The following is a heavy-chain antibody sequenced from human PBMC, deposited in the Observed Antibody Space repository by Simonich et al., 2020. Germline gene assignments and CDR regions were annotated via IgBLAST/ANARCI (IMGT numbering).Heavy chain of an antibody. CDR3: ARFRGRYFDWLFDY. CDR2: IKQVESEK. CDR1: GFTFSSYW. D-gene: IGHD3-9*01. V-gene: IGHV3-7*01. J-gene: IGHJ4*02. Sequence: EVQLVESGGGLVQPGGSLRLSCAASGFTFSSYWMGWVRQAPGKGVGWVANIKQVESEKYYGDSVKGRFTISRDNAKNSLYLQMNSLRAEDTAVYYCARFRGRYFDWLFDYWGQGTLVTVSS.